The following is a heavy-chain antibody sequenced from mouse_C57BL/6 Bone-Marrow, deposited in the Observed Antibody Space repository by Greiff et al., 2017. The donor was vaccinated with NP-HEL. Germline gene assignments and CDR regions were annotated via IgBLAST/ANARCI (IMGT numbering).Heavy chain of an antibody. D-gene: IGHD2-4*01. V-gene: IGHV5-6*02. CDR3: PSHDSPYAMHY. CDR2: ISSGGSYT. Sequence: EVKLVESGGDLVKPGGSLKLSCAASGFTFSSYGMSWVRQTPDKRLEWVATISSGGSYTYYPDSVKGRFTISRDNAKNTLYLQMSSLKSEDTAMYYGPSHDSPYAMHYWGQGTSVTVSS. J-gene: IGHJ4*01. CDR1: GFTFSSYG.